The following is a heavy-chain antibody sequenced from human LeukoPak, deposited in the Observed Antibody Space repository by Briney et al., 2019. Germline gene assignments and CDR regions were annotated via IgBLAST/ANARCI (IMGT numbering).Heavy chain of an antibody. Sequence: GGSLRLSCAASGFTFSSYSMNWARQAPGKGLEWVSYISSSGSTKYYADSVKGRFTISRHNAKNSLYLQMNSLRAEDTAVYYCAELGITMIGGVWGKGTTVTISS. D-gene: IGHD3-10*02. V-gene: IGHV3-48*04. CDR3: AELGITMIGGV. CDR2: ISSSGSTK. J-gene: IGHJ6*04. CDR1: GFTFSSYS.